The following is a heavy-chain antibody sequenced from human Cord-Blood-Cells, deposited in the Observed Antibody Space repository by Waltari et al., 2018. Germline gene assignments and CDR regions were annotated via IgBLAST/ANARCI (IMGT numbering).Heavy chain of an antibody. J-gene: IGHJ3*02. CDR1: VGSISSINW. CDR3: ARAGERVYAGAFDI. D-gene: IGHD2-8*01. V-gene: IGHV4-4*02. Sequence: QVQLQESGPGLVKPSGTLSLTCAVSVGSISSINWWSWFRQPPGKGLEWIGEIYHSGSTNYNPSLKSRVTISVDKSKNQFSLKLSSVTAADTAVYYCARAGERVYAGAFDIWGQGTMVTVSS. CDR2: IYHSGST.